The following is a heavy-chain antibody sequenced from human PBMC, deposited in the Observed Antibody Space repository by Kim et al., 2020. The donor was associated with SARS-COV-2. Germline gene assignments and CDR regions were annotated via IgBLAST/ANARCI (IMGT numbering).Heavy chain of an antibody. CDR3: TTDLRVVAATFAFDI. D-gene: IGHD2-15*01. V-gene: IGHV3-15*01. J-gene: IGHJ3*02. Sequence: APVKGRLTNSRDESKNTLYLQMNSLKTEDTAVYYCTTDLRVVAATFAFDIWGQGTMVTVSS.